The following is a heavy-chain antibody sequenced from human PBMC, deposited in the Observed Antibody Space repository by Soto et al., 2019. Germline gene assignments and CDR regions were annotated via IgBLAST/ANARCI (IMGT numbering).Heavy chain of an antibody. CDR1: GFTFSNFA. Sequence: LRLSCVVSGFTFSNFAMSWVRQAPGKGLEWVSTLTGSSGVTYYADSVKGRFAISRDNSRNTLSLQMNSLTAEDTAVYYCAKGGATYGLLTHDYWGQGTRVTVSS. CDR2: LTGSSGVT. J-gene: IGHJ4*02. CDR3: AKGGATYGLLTHDY. V-gene: IGHV3-23*01. D-gene: IGHD3-9*01.